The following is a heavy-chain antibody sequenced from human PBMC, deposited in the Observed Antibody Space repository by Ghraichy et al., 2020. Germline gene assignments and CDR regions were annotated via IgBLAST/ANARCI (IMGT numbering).Heavy chain of an antibody. J-gene: IGHJ3*02. D-gene: IGHD6-13*01. V-gene: IGHV3-43*02. CDR3: AKDTAGDTGKDLAFDI. CDR2: ISGDGGST. CDR1: GFTFDDYA. Sequence: GESLNISCAASGFTFDDYAMHWVRQAPGKGLEWVSLISGDGGSTYYADSVKGRFTISRDNSKNSLYLQMNSLRTEDTALYYCAKDTAGDTGKDLAFDIWGQGTMVTVS.